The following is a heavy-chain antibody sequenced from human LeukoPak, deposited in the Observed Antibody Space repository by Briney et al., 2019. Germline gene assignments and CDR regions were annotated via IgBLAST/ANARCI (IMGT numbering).Heavy chain of an antibody. J-gene: IGHJ4*02. Sequence: ASVKVSCKASGGTFSSYAISWVRQAPGQGLEWMGWINPNSGGTNYAQKFQGRVTMTRDTSISTAYMELSRLRSDDTAVYYCAREMGEGPVDYWGQGTLVTVSS. CDR3: AREMGEGPVDY. V-gene: IGHV1-2*02. CDR1: GGTFSSYA. D-gene: IGHD3-16*01. CDR2: INPNSGGT.